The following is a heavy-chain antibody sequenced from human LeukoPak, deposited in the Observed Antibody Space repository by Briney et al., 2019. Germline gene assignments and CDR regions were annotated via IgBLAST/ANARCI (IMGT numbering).Heavy chain of an antibody. CDR1: GGSISSSSYY. CDR2: IYYSGST. D-gene: IGHD6-13*01. CDR3: ARSSASSWYDVGY. Sequence: SETLSLTCTVSGGSISSSSYYWGWIRQPPGKGLEWIGSIYYSGSTYYNPSLKSRVTISVDTSKNQFSLKLSSVTAADTAVYYCARSSASSWYDVGYWGQGTLVTVSS. V-gene: IGHV4-39*07. J-gene: IGHJ4*02.